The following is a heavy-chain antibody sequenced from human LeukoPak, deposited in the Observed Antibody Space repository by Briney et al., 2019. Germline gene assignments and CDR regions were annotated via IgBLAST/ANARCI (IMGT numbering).Heavy chain of an antibody. CDR3: ARDHKTPYCSSTSCYPYNWFDP. J-gene: IGHJ5*02. Sequence: ASVKVSCKASGYTFTGYYMHWVRQAPGQGLEWMGWINPNSGGTNYAQKFQGRVTMTRDTSISTAYMELSRLRSDDTAVYYCARDHKTPYCSSTSCYPYNWFDPWGQGTLVTVSS. CDR1: GYTFTGYY. CDR2: INPNSGGT. D-gene: IGHD2-2*01. V-gene: IGHV1-2*02.